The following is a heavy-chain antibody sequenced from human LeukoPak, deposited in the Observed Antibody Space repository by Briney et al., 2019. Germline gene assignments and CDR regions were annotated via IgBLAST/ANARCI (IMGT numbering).Heavy chain of an antibody. CDR1: GFTFSSYA. D-gene: IGHD3-10*01. CDR2: IYSGGST. CDR3: ARTPSGELSHFDY. Sequence: GGSLRLSCAASGFTFSSYAMHWVRQAPGKGLEWVSVIYSGGSTYYADSVKGRFTISRDNSKNTLYLQMNSLRAEDTAVYYCARTPSGELSHFDYWGQGTLVTVSS. V-gene: IGHV3-66*01. J-gene: IGHJ4*02.